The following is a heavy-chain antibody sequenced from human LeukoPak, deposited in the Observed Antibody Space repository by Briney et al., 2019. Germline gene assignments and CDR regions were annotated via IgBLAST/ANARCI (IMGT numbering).Heavy chain of an antibody. V-gene: IGHV3-74*03. CDR2: IKSDGSST. J-gene: IGHJ4*02. D-gene: IGHD6-13*01. CDR1: GFTFSSYW. CDR3: ARDSTSWYYDY. Sequence: GGSLRLSCAASGFTFSSYWMHWGRQAPGKGLVWVSCIKSDGSSTTYADSVKGRCTISRDNAKNTLHLQMNSLRAEGTAVYYCARDSTSWYYDYWGPGTLVTVSS.